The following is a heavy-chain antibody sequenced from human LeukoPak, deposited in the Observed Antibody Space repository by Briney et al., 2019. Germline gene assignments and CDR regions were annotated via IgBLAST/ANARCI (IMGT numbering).Heavy chain of an antibody. J-gene: IGHJ4*02. D-gene: IGHD1/OR15-1a*01. CDR3: ARDRKNSYYFDY. Sequence: GGSLRLSCAASGFTFSSYAMTWVRQAPGKGLEWVSAISGSGGRTFYADSVKGRFTISRDNSKNTLYLQMNSLRAEDTAVYYCARDRKNSYYFDYWGQGTLVTVSS. V-gene: IGHV3-23*01. CDR2: ISGSGGRT. CDR1: GFTFSSYA.